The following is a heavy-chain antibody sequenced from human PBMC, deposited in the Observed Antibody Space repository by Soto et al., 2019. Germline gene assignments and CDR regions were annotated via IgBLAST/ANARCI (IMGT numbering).Heavy chain of an antibody. J-gene: IGHJ6*02. CDR2: TYYRSKWYS. D-gene: IGHD3-10*01. V-gene: IGHV6-1*01. CDR1: GDSVSSNTVA. CDR3: VRVGVAAGSGYYYYHAMDV. Sequence: QVQLQQSGPGLVKPSQTLSLTCAISGDSVSSNTVAWNWVRQSPSRGLEWLGRTYYRSKWYSHYAVSVRRRIMINSDTSKNQFSLQLKSVTPEDTAVYFCVRVGVAAGSGYYYYHAMDVWGQETTVTVSS.